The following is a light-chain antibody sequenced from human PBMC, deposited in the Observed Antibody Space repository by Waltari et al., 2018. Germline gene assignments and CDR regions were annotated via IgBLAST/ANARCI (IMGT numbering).Light chain of an antibody. CDR2: QDN. J-gene: IGLJ2*01. Sequence: SYELSQPPSMSVSPGQTASITCSGDKLGDKYASWYHQKPGQSPVLVIFQDNQRPSGIPERFAGSNSGNTATLTMSGTQAMDEADYYCQAWDSSTLVFGGGTKLTVL. CDR1: KLGDKY. V-gene: IGLV3-1*01. CDR3: QAWDSSTLV.